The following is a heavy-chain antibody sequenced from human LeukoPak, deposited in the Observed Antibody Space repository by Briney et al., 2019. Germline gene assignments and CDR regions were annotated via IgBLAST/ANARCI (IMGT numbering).Heavy chain of an antibody. V-gene: IGHV1-2*02. Sequence: ASLTVSCKASGYTFTGYYMHWVRQAPGQGLEWMGWINPNSGGTNYTQKFQGRVTMTRDTSISTAYMELSGLRSDDTAVYYCARDGRGSGSYYPYFDYWGQGTLVTVSS. CDR1: GYTFTGYY. CDR3: ARDGRGSGSYYPYFDY. D-gene: IGHD3-10*01. J-gene: IGHJ4*02. CDR2: INPNSGGT.